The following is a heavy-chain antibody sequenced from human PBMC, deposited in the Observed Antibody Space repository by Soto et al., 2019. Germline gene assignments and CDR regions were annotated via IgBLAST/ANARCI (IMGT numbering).Heavy chain of an antibody. CDR3: ARHGVYSSGWDLVTYSYYYYMDV. D-gene: IGHD6-19*01. J-gene: IGHJ6*03. Sequence: KPSETLSLTCTVSGGSISSYYWSWIRQPPGKGLEWIGYIYYSGSTNYNPSLKSRVTISVDTSKNQFSLKLSSVTAADTAVYYCARHGVYSSGWDLVTYSYYYYMDVWGKGTTVTVSS. CDR1: GGSISSYY. CDR2: IYYSGST. V-gene: IGHV4-59*08.